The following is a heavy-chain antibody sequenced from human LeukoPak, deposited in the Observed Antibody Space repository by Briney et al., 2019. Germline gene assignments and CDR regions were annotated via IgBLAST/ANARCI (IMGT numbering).Heavy chain of an antibody. V-gene: IGHV3-33*01. J-gene: IGHJ4*02. D-gene: IGHD6-19*01. CDR3: ARELEIAVAGTLGY. CDR1: GXTFSSYA. CDR2: IWYDGSNK. Sequence: GRSLRLSCAASGXTFSSYAMHWVRQAPGKGLEWVAVIWYDGSNKYYADSVKGRFTISRDHSKNTLYLQMKSLRAEDTAVYYCARELEIAVAGTLGYWGQGTLVTVSS.